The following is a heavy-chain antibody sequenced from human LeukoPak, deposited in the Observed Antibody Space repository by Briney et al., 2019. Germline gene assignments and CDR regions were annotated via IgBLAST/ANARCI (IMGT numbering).Heavy chain of an antibody. CDR3: AKDRSIVGVTPIDY. CDR2: ISGSGGST. Sequence: GRSLRLSCAASGFTFSSYAMSWVRQAPGKGLEWVSDISGSGGSTNYADSVKGRFTISRDNSKNTLYLQMNSLRAEDTAVYYCAKDRSIVGVTPIDYWGQGTLVTVSS. J-gene: IGHJ4*02. V-gene: IGHV3-23*01. D-gene: IGHD1-26*01. CDR1: GFTFSSYA.